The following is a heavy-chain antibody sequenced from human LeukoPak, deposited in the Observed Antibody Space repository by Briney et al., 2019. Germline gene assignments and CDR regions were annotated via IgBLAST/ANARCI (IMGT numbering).Heavy chain of an antibody. CDR2: INPENGNT. Sequence: ASVEVSCKATGYTFTNYGVTWVRQAPEQGLEWVGWINPENGNTNYAGAFQGRGTMTTDTSTNTAYMELRSLRSDDTAVYYCARVQGYYYHYFDVWGKGTTVTVSS. CDR3: ARVQGYYYHYFDV. V-gene: IGHV1-18*01. CDR1: GYTFTNYG. J-gene: IGHJ6*03.